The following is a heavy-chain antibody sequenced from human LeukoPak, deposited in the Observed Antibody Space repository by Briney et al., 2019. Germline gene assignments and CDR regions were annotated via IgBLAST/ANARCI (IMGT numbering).Heavy chain of an antibody. Sequence: NPSETLSLTCTVSGDSISSSSSYWGWIRQPPGKGLEWIGSIYYSGSTYYNPSLKSRVTISVDTSKNQFSLKLSSVTAADTAVYYCARDQASDYYDSSGYYTDRRIFDYWGQGTLVTVSS. V-gene: IGHV4-39*07. CDR1: GDSISSSSSY. J-gene: IGHJ4*02. CDR3: ARDQASDYYDSSGYYTDRRIFDY. D-gene: IGHD3-22*01. CDR2: IYYSGST.